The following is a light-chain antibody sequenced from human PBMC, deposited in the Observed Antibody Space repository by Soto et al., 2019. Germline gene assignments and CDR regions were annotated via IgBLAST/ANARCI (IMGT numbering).Light chain of an antibody. CDR2: DAS. J-gene: IGKJ4*01. Sequence: EIVMTQSPATLSVSPGEGATLSCKASQNVYNNLAWYQQRPGQPPRLLIYDASTRATGISARFSGSGYGTEFTLTISSLPSEDFAVYFWHQGRNWPLTFGGGTKVEIK. CDR1: QNVYNN. CDR3: HQGRNWPLT. V-gene: IGKV3-15*01.